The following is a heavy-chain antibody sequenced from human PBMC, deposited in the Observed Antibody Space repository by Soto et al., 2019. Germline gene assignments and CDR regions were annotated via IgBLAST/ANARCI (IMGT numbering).Heavy chain of an antibody. CDR1: VYTFTSYA. Sequence: XSVKISCQASVYTFTSYAMHWVRQAPGQRLEWMGWINAGNGNTKYSQKFQGRVTITRDTSASTAYMELSSLRSEDTAVYYCARVVQQLVSPFDYWGQGTLVTVSS. D-gene: IGHD6-13*01. J-gene: IGHJ4*02. CDR2: INAGNGNT. V-gene: IGHV1-3*01. CDR3: ARVVQQLVSPFDY.